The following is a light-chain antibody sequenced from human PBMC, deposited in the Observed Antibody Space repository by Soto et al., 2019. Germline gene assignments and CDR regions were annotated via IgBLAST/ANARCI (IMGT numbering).Light chain of an antibody. V-gene: IGLV2-14*01. Sequence: QSALTQPASVSGSPGQSITISCTGTSSDVGAYNYVSWYQQHPGKAPKLMIYEHRHRPSGVSNRFSGSKSGNTASLTSSGRQAEDDADYYCTSFTTRSTWVFGGGTKLTVL. CDR3: TSFTTRSTWV. CDR1: SSDVGAYNY. CDR2: EHR. J-gene: IGLJ3*02.